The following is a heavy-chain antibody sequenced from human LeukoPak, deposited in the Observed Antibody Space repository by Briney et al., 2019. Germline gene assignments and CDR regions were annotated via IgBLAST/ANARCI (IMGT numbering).Heavy chain of an antibody. CDR2: IRTGSNSI. V-gene: IGHV3-48*01. Sequence: GGSLRLSCAASGFTFRNYHMNWIRQAPGKGLEWVSYIRTGSNSIYYADSVKGRFIISRDDARDSLHLQMNSLRAEDTAVYYCARRGLPDVWGKGTTVTVSS. CDR1: GFTFRNYH. J-gene: IGHJ6*03. CDR3: ARRGLPDV. D-gene: IGHD2-15*01.